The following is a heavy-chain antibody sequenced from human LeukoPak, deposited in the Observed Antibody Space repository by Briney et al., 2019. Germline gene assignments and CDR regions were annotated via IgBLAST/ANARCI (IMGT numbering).Heavy chain of an antibody. CDR1: GGSFSGYY. D-gene: IGHD6-19*01. CDR2: IYYSGST. J-gene: IGHJ3*02. CDR3: ARAGRSSGWYDYAFDI. V-gene: IGHV4-59*01. Sequence: PSETLSLTCAVYGGSFSGYYWSWIRQPPGKGLEWIGYIYYSGSTNYNPSLKSRVTISVDTSKNQFSLKLSSVTAADTAVYYCARAGRSSGWYDYAFDIWGQGTMVTVSS.